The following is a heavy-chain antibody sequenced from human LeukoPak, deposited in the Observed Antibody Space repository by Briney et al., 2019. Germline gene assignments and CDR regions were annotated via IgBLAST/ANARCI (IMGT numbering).Heavy chain of an antibody. J-gene: IGHJ5*02. D-gene: IGHD6-19*01. CDR2: ITSSGSTI. CDR1: GFTFSDYY. CDR3: ARDLCSGVSRIWFDP. Sequence: GGSLRLSCAASGFTFSDYYMSWIRQAPGKGLEWVSYITSSGSTIYYADSVKGRFTISRDNAENSLYLQMNSLRAEDTAVYYCARDLCSGVSRIWFDPWGKGTLVTVSS. V-gene: IGHV3-11*01.